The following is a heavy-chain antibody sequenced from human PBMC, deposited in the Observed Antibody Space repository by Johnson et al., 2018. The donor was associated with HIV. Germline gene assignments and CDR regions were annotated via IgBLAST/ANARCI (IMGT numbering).Heavy chain of an antibody. CDR1: GFSFSYYD. CDR3: AKYVPHSLDI. D-gene: IGHD2-8*01. J-gene: IGHJ3*02. CDR2: IQFDGTKK. V-gene: IGHV3-30*02. Sequence: QVQLVESGGGVVQPGGSLRLSCAASGFSFSYYDMHWVRQAPGKGPEWLAFIQFDGTKKHYADSVKGRFTISRDNSKNTLYLQMNSLGPEDTGVFYCAKYVPHSLDIWGQGTMVIVSS.